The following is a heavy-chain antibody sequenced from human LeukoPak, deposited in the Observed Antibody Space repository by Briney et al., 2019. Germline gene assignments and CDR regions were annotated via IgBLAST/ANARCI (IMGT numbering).Heavy chain of an antibody. CDR2: ISYDANIGSNK. D-gene: IGHD3-3*01. V-gene: IGHV3-30-3*01. Sequence: PGGSLRLSCATSGFTFSRYAMHWVRQAPGKGLEWVALISYDANIGSNKYYADSVKGRFTISRDNSKNTLYLQMNSLRADDTAVYYCARDEGYDFWSGYYQDYWGQGTLVTVSS. CDR1: GFTFSRYA. J-gene: IGHJ4*02. CDR3: ARDEGYDFWSGYYQDY.